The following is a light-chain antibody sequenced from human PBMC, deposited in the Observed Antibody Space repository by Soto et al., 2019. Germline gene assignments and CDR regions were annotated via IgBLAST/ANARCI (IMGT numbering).Light chain of an antibody. Sequence: DIVMTQSPLSLPVTPGEPASISCRSSQSLLHSNGYNYLDWYLQKPGQSPQLLIYSGSNRASGVPDRFSGSGSGTDFTPKISRVEAEDVGVYYCMQALHSPLTFGGGTKVEIK. CDR2: SGS. CDR1: QSLLHSNGYNY. V-gene: IGKV2-28*01. J-gene: IGKJ4*01. CDR3: MQALHSPLT.